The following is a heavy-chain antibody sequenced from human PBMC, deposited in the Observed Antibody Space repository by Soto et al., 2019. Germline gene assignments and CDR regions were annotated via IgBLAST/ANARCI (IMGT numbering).Heavy chain of an antibody. V-gene: IGHV3-23*01. CDR1: GFTFSNYP. D-gene: IGHD3-10*01. Sequence: EVQLLESGGGLVQGGESLRLSCPASGFTFSNYPMSWVRQVPGKGLEWVSSISASGGSTYYADSVRGRFTISRDNSKNTLHLQMNILRAEDTAVYYCAKNTLFGSGTKDYWGQGTLVTVSS. CDR3: AKNTLFGSGTKDY. J-gene: IGHJ4*02. CDR2: ISASGGST.